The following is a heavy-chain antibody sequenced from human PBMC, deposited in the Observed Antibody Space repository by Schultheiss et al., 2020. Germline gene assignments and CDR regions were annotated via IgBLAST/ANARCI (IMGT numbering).Heavy chain of an antibody. V-gene: IGHV4-59*08. D-gene: IGHD6-19*01. Sequence: SATLSLTCSVSGGSIINYYWSWIRQPPGKGLEWIGYIYYSGSTNYNPSLKSRVTISVDTSKNQFSLKLSSVTAADTAVYYCARHWGGAVAGTYYFDYWGQGTLVTVSS. CDR2: IYYSGST. CDR3: ARHWGGAVAGTYYFDY. J-gene: IGHJ4*02. CDR1: GGSIINYY.